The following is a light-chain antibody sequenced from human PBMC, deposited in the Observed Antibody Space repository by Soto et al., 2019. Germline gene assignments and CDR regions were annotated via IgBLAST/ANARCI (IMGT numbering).Light chain of an antibody. CDR1: QTVSSH. CDR3: QQYHTWPPSTT. CDR2: HSS. Sequence: EVIMTQSPATLSVSPGERATLSCRASQTVSSHLAWYQHKNGQAPRLLIYHSSIRATGIRARFSGSGSGTEFILTISSLQSEDFAVYDCQQYHTWPPSTTFGQGTRLEIK. J-gene: IGKJ5*01. V-gene: IGKV3D-15*01.